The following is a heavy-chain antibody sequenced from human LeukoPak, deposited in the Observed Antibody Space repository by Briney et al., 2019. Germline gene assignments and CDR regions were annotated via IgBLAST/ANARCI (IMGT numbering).Heavy chain of an antibody. CDR2: ISGSGDST. CDR3: AKSVVVVPVFDY. D-gene: IGHD2-2*01. V-gene: IGHV3-23*01. J-gene: IGHJ4*02. CDR1: GFTFSTYA. Sequence: GGSLRLSCAASGFTFSTYAVNWVRQAPGKGLEWVSTISGSGDSTYYADSVKGRFTISRDNSKNTLYLQMNSLRAEDTAVYYCAKSVVVVPVFDYWGQGTLVTVSS.